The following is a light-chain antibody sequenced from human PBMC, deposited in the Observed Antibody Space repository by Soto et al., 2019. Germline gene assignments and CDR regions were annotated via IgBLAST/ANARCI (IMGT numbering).Light chain of an antibody. CDR1: ETFGSN. V-gene: IGKV3-15*01. J-gene: IGKJ4*01. Sequence: EIVLTQSPATLSVSPGERAALSCRASETFGSNFVWYQQKPGQSPRLIIYGATTRATGVPARFSGSGSGTEFTLTISSLQSEDFAVYYCQQFNSWPLTFGGGTKVEIK. CDR2: GAT. CDR3: QQFNSWPLT.